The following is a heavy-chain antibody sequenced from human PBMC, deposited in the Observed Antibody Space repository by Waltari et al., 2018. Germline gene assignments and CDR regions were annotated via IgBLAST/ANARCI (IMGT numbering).Heavy chain of an antibody. CDR3: ARESGWPDY. J-gene: IGHJ4*02. D-gene: IGHD6-19*01. CDR1: GFTFIDYN. Sequence: EVQLVESGGGLVQPGGSLRLSCAASGFTFIDYNMNWVRQDPGKGLEWISYFSRGSPTIYYADSVQGRFTISRDNAKNSLYLKMNSLRAEDTAVYYCARESGWPDYWGQGTLVTVSS. V-gene: IGHV3-48*04. CDR2: FSRGSPTI.